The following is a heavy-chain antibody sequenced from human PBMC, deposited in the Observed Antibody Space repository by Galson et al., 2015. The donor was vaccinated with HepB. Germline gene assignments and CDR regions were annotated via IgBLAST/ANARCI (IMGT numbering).Heavy chain of an antibody. CDR3: AKDDCSSTRCYLIIGAEQQVVAPYIDY. CDR2: ISGSGENT. Sequence: SLRLSCAASGFTFSSFAMSWVRQAPGKGLEWVSGISGSGENTFYADSVKGRFTISRDNFKNTLYLQMNSLRAEDTAVYYCAKDDCSSTRCYLIIGAEQQVVAPYIDYWGQGTLVTVSS. J-gene: IGHJ4*02. CDR1: GFTFSSFA. V-gene: IGHV3-23*01. D-gene: IGHD2-2*01.